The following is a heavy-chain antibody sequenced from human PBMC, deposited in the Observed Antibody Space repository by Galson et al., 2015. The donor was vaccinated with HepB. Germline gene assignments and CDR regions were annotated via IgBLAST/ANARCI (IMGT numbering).Heavy chain of an antibody. D-gene: IGHD5-12*01. V-gene: IGHV3-73*01. CDR2: IGSKANNYAT. CDR3: TRLGDLSGYSSC. CDR1: GFTFSGSA. Sequence: CAGSGFTFSGSAIHWVRQASGKGLEWIGRIGSKANNYATAYTASVKGRFTISRDDSKNMAYLQMNRLRTEDTAVYYCTRLGDLSGYSSCWGQGTLVTVSS. J-gene: IGHJ4*02.